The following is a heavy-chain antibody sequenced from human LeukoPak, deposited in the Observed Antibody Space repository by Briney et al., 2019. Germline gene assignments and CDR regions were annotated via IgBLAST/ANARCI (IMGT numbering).Heavy chain of an antibody. CDR1: GYSISSGYY. CDR3: ARPYFHYSSGRRFDY. J-gene: IGHJ4*02. CDR2: IYHSGST. V-gene: IGHV4-38-2*01. Sequence: PSETLSLTCAVSGYSISSGYYWGWIRQPPGKGLEWIGSIYHSGSTYYNPSLKSRVTISVDTSKNQFSLKLSSVTAADTAVYYCARPYFHYSSGRRFDYWGQGTLVTVSS. D-gene: IGHD6-19*01.